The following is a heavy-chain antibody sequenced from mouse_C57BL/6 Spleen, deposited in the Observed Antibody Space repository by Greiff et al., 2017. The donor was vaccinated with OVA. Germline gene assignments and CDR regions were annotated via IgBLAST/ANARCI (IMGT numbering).Heavy chain of an antibody. CDR3: ARGGWDEGFDY. D-gene: IGHD4-1*01. CDR2: INYDGSST. V-gene: IGHV5-16*01. Sequence: EVQRVESEGGLVQPGSSMKLSCTASGFTFSDYYMAWVRQVPEKGLEWVANINYDGSSTYYLDSLKSRFIISRDNAKNILYLQMSSLTSEDAAAVYCARGGWDEGFDYWGQGTTLTVSA. CDR1: GFTFSDYY. J-gene: IGHJ2*01.